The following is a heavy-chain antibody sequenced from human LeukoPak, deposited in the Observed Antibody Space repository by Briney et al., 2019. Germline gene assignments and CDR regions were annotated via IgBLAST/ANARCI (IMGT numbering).Heavy chain of an antibody. CDR1: GFTFSSYA. Sequence: GGSLRLSCAASGFTFSSYAMSWVRQAPGKGLEWVSAISGGGGSAYYGDSVKGRFTISRDNSKNTVYLQVNSLRAEDTAVYYCAMSDCSSTSCFAHFDYWGQGTLVTVSS. CDR3: AMSDCSSTSCFAHFDY. CDR2: ISGGGGSA. V-gene: IGHV3-23*01. D-gene: IGHD2-2*01. J-gene: IGHJ4*02.